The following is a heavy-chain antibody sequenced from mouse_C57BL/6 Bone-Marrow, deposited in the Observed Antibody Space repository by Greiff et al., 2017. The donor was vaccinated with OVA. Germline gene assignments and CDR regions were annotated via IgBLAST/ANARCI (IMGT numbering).Heavy chain of an antibody. J-gene: IGHJ2*01. CDR3: ARDSRYYYCSLFDY. Sequence: EVKLMESGGGLVKPGGSLKLSCAASGFTFSSYAMSWVRQTPEKRLEWVATISDGGSYTYYPDNVKGRFTISRDNAKNNLYLQMSHLKSEDTAMYYCARDSRYYYCSLFDYWGQGTTLTVSS. D-gene: IGHD1-1*01. CDR1: GFTFSSYA. V-gene: IGHV5-4*01. CDR2: ISDGGSYT.